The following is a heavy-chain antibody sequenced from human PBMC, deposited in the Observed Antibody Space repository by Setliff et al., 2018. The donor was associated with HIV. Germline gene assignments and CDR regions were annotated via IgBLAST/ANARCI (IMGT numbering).Heavy chain of an antibody. J-gene: IGHJ4*02. CDR2: ITYSGSA. Sequence: SETLSLTCTVSGGSISSDDYYWNWIRQPPGKGLEWIGYITYSGSAYYNPSLKSRVTISIDTSNNQISLRLSSVTAADTAVYYCARGVPLLPPRNWGQGALVTVSS. CDR3: ARGVPLLPPRN. V-gene: IGHV4-30-4*08. CDR1: GGSISSDDYY. D-gene: IGHD1-26*01.